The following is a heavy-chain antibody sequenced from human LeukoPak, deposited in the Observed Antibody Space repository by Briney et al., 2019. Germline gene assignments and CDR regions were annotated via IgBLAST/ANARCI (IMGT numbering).Heavy chain of an antibody. V-gene: IGHV3-33*01. J-gene: IGHJ6*02. D-gene: IGHD2-15*01. CDR3: ARDQEDIVPGYYYGMDV. CDR1: GLTFSSYG. Sequence: GRSLRLSCVASGLTFSSYGMHWVRQAPGKGMEWVAVIWYDGSNKYYADSVTGRFTISRDNSKNTRYLQMNSLGAEDTAVYYCARDQEDIVPGYYYGMDVWGQGTTVTVSS. CDR2: IWYDGSNK.